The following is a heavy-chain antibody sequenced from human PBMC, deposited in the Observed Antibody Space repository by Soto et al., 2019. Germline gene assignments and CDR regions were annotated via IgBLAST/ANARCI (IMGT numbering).Heavy chain of an antibody. CDR3: ARGHIPVYGPVPDYFDS. Sequence: QVHLQQWGAGLLKPSETLSLTCGVYGGSLRGSYWSWIRQPPGKALEWLGKVTHSGSTTFNPSLKSRVSVAVDTSDNQFSLKLTSVTAAHTAVYYCARGHIPVYGPVPDYFDSWGQGTLVTVSS. V-gene: IGHV4-34*02. CDR2: VTHSGST. J-gene: IGHJ4*02. CDR1: GGSLRGSY. D-gene: IGHD2-21*01.